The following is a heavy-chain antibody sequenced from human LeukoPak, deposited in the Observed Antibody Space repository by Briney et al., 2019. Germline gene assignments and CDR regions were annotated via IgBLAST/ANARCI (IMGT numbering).Heavy chain of an antibody. CDR1: GGSFSGYY. CDR3: ARGRRYYDSSGYYYRISHFDY. V-gene: IGHV4-34*01. Sequence: SETLSLTCAVYGGSFSGYYWSWIRQPPGKGLEWIGEINHSGSTNYNPSLESRVTISVDTSKNQFSLKLSSVTAADTAVYYCARGRRYYDSSGYYYRISHFDYWGQGALVTVSS. D-gene: IGHD3-22*01. J-gene: IGHJ4*02. CDR2: INHSGST.